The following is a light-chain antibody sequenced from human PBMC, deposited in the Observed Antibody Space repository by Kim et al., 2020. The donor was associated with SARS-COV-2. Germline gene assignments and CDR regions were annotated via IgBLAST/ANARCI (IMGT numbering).Light chain of an antibody. Sequence: GQSVTISCTGTSRDVGGYNYVSWYQQHPGKAPKLMIYEVSKRPSGVPDRFSGSKSDNTASLTVSGLQAEDEADYYCSSYAGSDIYVFGTGTKVTVL. J-gene: IGLJ1*01. CDR2: EVS. V-gene: IGLV2-8*01. CDR3: SSYAGSDIYV. CDR1: SRDVGGYNY.